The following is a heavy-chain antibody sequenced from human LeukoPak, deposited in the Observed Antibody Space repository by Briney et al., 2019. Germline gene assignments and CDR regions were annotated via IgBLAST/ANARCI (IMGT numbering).Heavy chain of an antibody. J-gene: IGHJ4*02. CDR3: AREIESSSRYVYFDY. CDR1: GGSISSSNW. CDR2: IYHSGST. D-gene: IGHD6-13*01. V-gene: IGHV4-4*02. Sequence: PSETLSLTCTVSGGSISSSNWWSWVRRPPGKGLEWIGEIYHSGSTNYNPSLKSRVTISVDKSKNQFSLKLSSVTAADTAVYYCAREIESSSRYVYFDYWGQGTLVTVSS.